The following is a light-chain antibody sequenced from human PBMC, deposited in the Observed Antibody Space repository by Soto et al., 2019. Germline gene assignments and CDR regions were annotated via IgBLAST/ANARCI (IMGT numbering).Light chain of an antibody. J-gene: IGKJ1*01. CDR3: QHYGSSRT. Sequence: EIVMTQSPATLSVSPGERATLSCRASQSISSNLAWYQQKRGQAPRLLIYGASSRATGIPDRFSGTGSGTDFTLTISRLEPEDFAVYYCQHYGSSRTFGQGTKVDI. V-gene: IGKV3-20*01. CDR1: QSISSN. CDR2: GAS.